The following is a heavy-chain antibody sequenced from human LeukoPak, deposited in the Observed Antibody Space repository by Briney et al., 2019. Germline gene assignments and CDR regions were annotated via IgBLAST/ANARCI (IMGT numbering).Heavy chain of an antibody. CDR1: GGTFSSYA. CDR3: ARDCSYCGGVADAFDI. J-gene: IGHJ3*02. V-gene: IGHV1-69*06. Sequence: GASVKVSCKASGGTFSSYAISWVRQAPGQGLEWMGGIIPIFGTANYAQKFQGRVTITADKSTSTAYMELSSLRSEDTAVYYCARDCSYCGGVADAFDIWGQGTMVTVSS. D-gene: IGHD2-21*01. CDR2: IIPIFGTA.